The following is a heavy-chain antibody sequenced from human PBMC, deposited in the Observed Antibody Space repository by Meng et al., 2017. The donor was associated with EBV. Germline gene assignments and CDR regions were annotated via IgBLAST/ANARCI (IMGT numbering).Heavy chain of an antibody. V-gene: IGHV1-2*06. CDR2: INPNSGGT. J-gene: IGHJ4*02. CDR1: GYTFTGYY. CDR3: ARVGIAVAGTGDY. Sequence: QGRLGQSGAEVKKPGASLKASCKASGYTFTGYYLHWGRQAPGQGLEWMGRINPNSGGTNYAQKFQGRVTMTRDTSISTAYMELSRLRSDDTAVYYCARVGIAVAGTGDYWGQGTLVTVSS. D-gene: IGHD6-19*01.